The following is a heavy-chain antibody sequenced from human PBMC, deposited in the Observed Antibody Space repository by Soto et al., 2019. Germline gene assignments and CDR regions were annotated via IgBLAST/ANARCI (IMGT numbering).Heavy chain of an antibody. CDR1: GASISDYY. CDR3: ARDPGISVGGFDS. D-gene: IGHD6-19*01. J-gene: IGHJ4*02. V-gene: IGHV4-59*01. CDR2: ISYSGST. Sequence: QVQLQESGPGLVKPSETLSLTCAVSGASISDYYWSWVRQPPGKGLEGIGSISYSGSTNHNSSLRSRVTISVDTSKNHFSLKVSSVTAADTAVYYCARDPGISVGGFDSWGQGTLVTVSS.